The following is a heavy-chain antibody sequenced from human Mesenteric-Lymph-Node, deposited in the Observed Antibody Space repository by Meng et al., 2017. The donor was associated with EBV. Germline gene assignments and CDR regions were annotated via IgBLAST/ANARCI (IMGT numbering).Heavy chain of an antibody. CDR3: ARERRVG. CDR2: INTDGTST. V-gene: IGHV3-74*01. CDR1: GFTFSNYW. J-gene: IGHJ4*02. Sequence: VPLVGSGGQLFQAGWSLRSSLAASGFTFSNYWMHWVRQAPGKGLVWVSRINTDGTSTYYADSVKGRFTISRDNAKNTLYLQMNSLRAEDTAMYYCARERRVGWGQGTLVTVSS.